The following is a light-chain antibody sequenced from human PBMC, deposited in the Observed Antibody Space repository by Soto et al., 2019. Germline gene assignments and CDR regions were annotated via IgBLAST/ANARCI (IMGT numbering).Light chain of an antibody. CDR3: QTWGTDLVV. J-gene: IGLJ3*02. CDR1: SGHSYYG. CDR2: LNSDGTH. V-gene: IGLV4-69*01. Sequence: QLVLTQSPSASASLGASVKLTCTLSSGHSYYGISWHQQQPEKGPRYLMKLNSDGTHTNGDGIPDRFSGSSSGAERYLPISSLQSEDEADYYCQTWGTDLVVFGGGTKLTVL.